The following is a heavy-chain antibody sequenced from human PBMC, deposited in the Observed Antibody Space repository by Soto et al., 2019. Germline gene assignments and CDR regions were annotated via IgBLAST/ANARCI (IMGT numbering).Heavy chain of an antibody. CDR2: INPNSGGT. J-gene: IGHJ4*02. D-gene: IGHD3-22*01. Sequence: ASVKVSCKASGYTFTGYYMHWVRQAPGQGLEWMGWINPNSGGTNYAQKFQGRVTMTRDTSISTAYMELSRLRSDDTAVYYCARVYGDSSGYYLFDYWGQGTLVTVSS. CDR3: ARVYGDSSGYYLFDY. CDR1: GYTFTGYY. V-gene: IGHV1-2*02.